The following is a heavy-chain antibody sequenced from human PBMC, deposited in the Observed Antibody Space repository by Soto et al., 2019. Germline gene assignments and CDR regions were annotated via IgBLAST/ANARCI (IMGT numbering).Heavy chain of an antibody. CDR2: IYPGDSDT. J-gene: IGHJ4*01. D-gene: IGHD2-21*01. Sequence: ESLNVVLQCSGYICPTSCIGGVRQMPGKGLEWMGIIYPGDSDTRYSPSFQGQVTISADKSISTAYLQWSSLKASDTAMYYCARLANIFDVDNWGHGTLVTVSS. CDR3: ARLANIFDVDN. V-gene: IGHV5-51*01. CDR1: GYICPTSC.